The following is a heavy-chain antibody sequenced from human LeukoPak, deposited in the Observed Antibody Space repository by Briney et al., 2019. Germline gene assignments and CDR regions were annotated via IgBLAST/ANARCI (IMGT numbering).Heavy chain of an antibody. CDR2: INPNSGGT. CDR1: GYTFTGYY. D-gene: IGHD4-17*01. V-gene: IGHV1-2*02. J-gene: IGHJ5*02. CDR3: ARENYGDYVGSGNWFDP. Sequence: ASVKVSCKASGYTFTGYYMHWVRQAPGQGLEWMGWINPNSGGTNYAQKFQGRVTMTRDTSISTAYMELSRLRSDDTAVYYCARENYGDYVGSGNWFDPWGQGTLVTVSS.